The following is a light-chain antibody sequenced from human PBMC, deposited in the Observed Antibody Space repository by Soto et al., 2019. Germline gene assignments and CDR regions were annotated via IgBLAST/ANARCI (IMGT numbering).Light chain of an antibody. CDR1: QSVSTSF. V-gene: IGKV3-20*01. J-gene: IGKJ1*01. Sequence: EVGLTQSACALSLSPGERATLSSRASQSVSTSFLAWYQQKPGQAPRLLIYGAFSRATGIPDRFSGSGSGTDFTLTISRLEPEDFAVYYCQQYDSSPRTFGQGTKVDIK. CDR2: GAF. CDR3: QQYDSSPRT.